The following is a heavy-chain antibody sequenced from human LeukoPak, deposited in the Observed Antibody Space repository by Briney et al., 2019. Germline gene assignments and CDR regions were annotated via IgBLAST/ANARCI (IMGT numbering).Heavy chain of an antibody. CDR2: INHGGST. D-gene: IGHD4-17*01. CDR1: GGSFSGYY. J-gene: IGHJ3*02. CDR3: ARGWDYGDYFHAFDI. Sequence: SETLSLTCAVYGGSFSGYYWSWIRQPPGKGLEWIGEINHGGSTNYNPSLKSRVTISVDTSKNQFSLKLSSVTAADTAVYYCARGWDYGDYFHAFDIWGQGTMVTVSS. V-gene: IGHV4-34*01.